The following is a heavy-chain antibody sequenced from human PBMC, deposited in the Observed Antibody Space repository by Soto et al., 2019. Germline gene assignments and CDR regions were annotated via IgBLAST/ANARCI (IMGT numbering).Heavy chain of an antibody. CDR3: ARGRATVNYYYGMDV. CDR2: ISAYNGNT. D-gene: IGHD4-17*01. CDR1: GYTFTSYG. J-gene: IGHJ6*02. Sequence: ASVKVSCKASGYTFTSYGISWVRQAPGQGLEWMGWISAYNGNTNYAQKLQGRVTMTTDTSTSTAYMELRSLRSDETAVYYCARGRATVNYYYGMDVWGQGTTVTVSS. V-gene: IGHV1-18*01.